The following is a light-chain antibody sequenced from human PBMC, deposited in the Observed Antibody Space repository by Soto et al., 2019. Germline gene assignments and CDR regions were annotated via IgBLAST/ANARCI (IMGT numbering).Light chain of an antibody. CDR3: QQRYSWIRV. CDR1: QSVSSS. CDR2: SGY. V-gene: IGKV3-11*01. J-gene: IGKJ1*01. Sequence: FVVTQSPDTLSLSPGETATLSCRASQSVSSSVAWYQHKPGQSPRLVVYSGYKRSAGIPARFSGSGSGTYFTLTITSLENDDFAVYYCQQRYSWIRVFGPGTKVEVK.